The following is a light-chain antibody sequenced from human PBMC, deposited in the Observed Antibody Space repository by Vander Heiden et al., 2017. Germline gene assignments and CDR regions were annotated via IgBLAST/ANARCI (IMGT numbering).Light chain of an antibody. CDR2: SAS. CDR3: QQYYSSPRT. Sequence: IVMTHSPHSLAVSLGETATINCKASHTGLSSSNNKNYLGWYQQKPGQAPKLLIYSASNRETGVPSRFSGSGSGTDFTLTISSLQAEDFATYYCQQYYSSPRTFGQGTKVEIK. V-gene: IGKV4-1*01. CDR1: HTGLSSSNNKNY. J-gene: IGKJ1*01.